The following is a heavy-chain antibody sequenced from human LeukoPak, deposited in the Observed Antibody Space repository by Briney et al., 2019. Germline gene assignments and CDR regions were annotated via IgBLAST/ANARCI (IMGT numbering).Heavy chain of an antibody. D-gene: IGHD3-9*01. Sequence: GGSLRLSCAASGFTFDDYAMHWVRQAPGKGLEWVSGISWNSGSIGYADSVKGRFTISRDNAKNSLYLQMNRLRAEDTALYYCAKDRFSVLTSTVDPWGQGTLVTVSS. CDR3: AKDRFSVLTSTVDP. CDR2: ISWNSGSI. J-gene: IGHJ5*02. CDR1: GFTFDDYA. V-gene: IGHV3-9*01.